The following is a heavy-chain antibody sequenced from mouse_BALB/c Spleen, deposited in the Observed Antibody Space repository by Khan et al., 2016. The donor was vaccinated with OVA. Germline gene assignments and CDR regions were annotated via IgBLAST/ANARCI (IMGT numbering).Heavy chain of an antibody. J-gene: IGHJ2*01. D-gene: IGHD2-14*01. CDR1: GDSITSGY. V-gene: IGHV3-8*02. CDR3: ARWNYRYDGYFDY. Sequence: EVQLQESGPSLVKPSQTLSLTCSVTGDSITSGYWNWIRKFPGNKLDYMGYICYSGTTYYNPSLKSRISITRDTSKNQFYLQLNSVTTEDTATYDCARWNYRYDGYFDYWGQGTALTVSS. CDR2: ICYSGTT.